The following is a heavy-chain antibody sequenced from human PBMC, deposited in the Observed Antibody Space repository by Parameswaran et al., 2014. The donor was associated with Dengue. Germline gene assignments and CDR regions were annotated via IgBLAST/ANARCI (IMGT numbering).Heavy chain of an antibody. CDR3: ARAAPPLRYFYNGMDV. V-gene: IGHV1-2*02. J-gene: IGHJ6*02. CDR2: INPKSGGT. Sequence: WVRQAPGQRLEWMGWINPKSGGTNYAQKFQGRVTVTRDASISTAYMELSRLRSDDTAVYYCARAAPPLRYFYNGMDVWGQGTTVTVSS. D-gene: IGHD3-9*01.